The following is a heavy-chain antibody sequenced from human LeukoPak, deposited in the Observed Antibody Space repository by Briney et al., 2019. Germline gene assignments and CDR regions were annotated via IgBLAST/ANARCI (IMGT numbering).Heavy chain of an antibody. CDR3: ARRSYDSSGPLHWYFDL. J-gene: IGHJ2*01. D-gene: IGHD3-22*01. CDR2: IYHSGST. Sequence: PSQTLSLTCAVSGGSISSGGYSWSWIRQPPGKGLEWIGYIYHSGSTYYNPSLKSRVTISVDRSKNQFSLKLSSVTAADTAVYYCARRSYDSSGPLHWYFDLWGRGTLVTVSS. CDR1: GGSISSGGYS. V-gene: IGHV4-30-2*01.